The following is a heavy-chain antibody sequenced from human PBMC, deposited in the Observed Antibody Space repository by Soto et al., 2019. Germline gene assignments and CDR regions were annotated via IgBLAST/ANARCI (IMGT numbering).Heavy chain of an antibody. J-gene: IGHJ3*02. V-gene: IGHV3-23*01. CDR2: ISGTGGRT. Sequence: PGGSVRLCSAASGFTFNNYPLTWFRHAPGKVPDXVSSISGTGGRTFYAGSDEGRFTISRDQSKKTLFLQMTSLRDEDTAVYYCGKGNSKWGTGDAFDIWGQGTMVTVSS. CDR3: GKGNSKWGTGDAFDI. D-gene: IGHD7-27*01. CDR1: GFTFNNYP.